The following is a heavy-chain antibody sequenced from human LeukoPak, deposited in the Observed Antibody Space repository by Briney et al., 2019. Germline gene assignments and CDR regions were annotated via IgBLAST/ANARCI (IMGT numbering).Heavy chain of an antibody. CDR3: AKDLFPYGSGSYFAFDI. J-gene: IGHJ3*02. CDR1: GFTFDDYT. D-gene: IGHD3-10*01. V-gene: IGHV3-43*01. Sequence: GGSLRLSCAASGFTFDDYTMHWVRQAPGKGLEWVSLISWDGGSTYYADSVKGRFTISRDNSKNTLYLQMNSLRAEDTAVYYCAKDLFPYGSGSYFAFDIWGQGTMVTVSS. CDR2: ISWDGGST.